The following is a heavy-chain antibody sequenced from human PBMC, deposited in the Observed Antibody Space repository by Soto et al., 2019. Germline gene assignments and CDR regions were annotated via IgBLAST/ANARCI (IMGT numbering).Heavy chain of an antibody. CDR2: IWYDGSNK. V-gene: IGHV3-33*01. J-gene: IGHJ6*03. D-gene: IGHD3-10*01. Sequence: GGSLRLSCAASGFTFSSYGMHWVRQAPGKGLEWVAVIWYDGSNKYYADSVKGRFTISRDNSKNTLYLQMNSLRAEDTAVYYCARPNEADYYGSGSYYRLPMDVWGKGTTVTVSS. CDR3: ARPNEADYYGSGSYYRLPMDV. CDR1: GFTFSSYG.